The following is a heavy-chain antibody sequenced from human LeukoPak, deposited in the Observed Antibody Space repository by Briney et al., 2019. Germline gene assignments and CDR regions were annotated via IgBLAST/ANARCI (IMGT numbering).Heavy chain of an antibody. CDR3: ARDTVPAALYYYYGMDV. CDR1: AGSISSSNW. J-gene: IGHJ6*04. CDR2: IYHSGST. V-gene: IGHV4-4*02. Sequence: SETLSLTCAVSAGSISSSNWWSWVRQPPGKGLEWIGEIYHSGSTNYNPSHKSRVTISVAKSKNQFSLKLSSVTAADTAVYYCARDTVPAALYYYYGMDVWGKGTTVTVSS. D-gene: IGHD2-2*01.